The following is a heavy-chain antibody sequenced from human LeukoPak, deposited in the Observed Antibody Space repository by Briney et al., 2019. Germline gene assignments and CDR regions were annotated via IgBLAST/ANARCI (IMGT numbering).Heavy chain of an antibody. Sequence: ASVKVSCKASGGTFSNYAISWVRQAPGQGLEWMGGIIPIFGTANYAQKFQGRVTITADESTSTAYMELSSLRSDDTAVYYCARQTIRGGDFFFDYWGQGTLVTVSS. J-gene: IGHJ4*02. V-gene: IGHV1-69*13. D-gene: IGHD2-21*02. CDR1: GGTFSNYA. CDR3: ARQTIRGGDFFFDY. CDR2: IIPIFGTA.